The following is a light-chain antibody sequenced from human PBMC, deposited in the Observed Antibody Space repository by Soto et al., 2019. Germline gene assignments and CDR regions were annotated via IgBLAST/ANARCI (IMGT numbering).Light chain of an antibody. Sequence: QSALTQPASVSGSPGQSITISCTGTSSDVGGYNYVSWYQQHPGKAPKLMIYEVSDRPSGVSDRFSGSKSGNTASLTISGLQAEDEADYYCSSYTSSSTFYGFGTGTKLTVL. CDR3: SSYTSSSTFYG. CDR1: SSDVGGYNY. J-gene: IGLJ1*01. V-gene: IGLV2-14*01. CDR2: EVS.